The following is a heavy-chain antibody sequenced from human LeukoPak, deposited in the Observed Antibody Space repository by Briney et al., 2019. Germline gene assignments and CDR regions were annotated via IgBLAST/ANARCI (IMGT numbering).Heavy chain of an antibody. V-gene: IGHV4-39*07. Sequence: SETLSLTCTVSGGSISSSSYYWGWIRQPPGKGLEWIGSIYYSGSTYYNPSLQSRVTISVDTSKNQFSLKLSSVTAADTAVYYCARVPTYYYDSSGYYLDYWGQGTLVTVSS. J-gene: IGHJ4*02. CDR3: ARVPTYYYDSSGYYLDY. D-gene: IGHD3-22*01. CDR2: IYYSGST. CDR1: GGSISSSSYY.